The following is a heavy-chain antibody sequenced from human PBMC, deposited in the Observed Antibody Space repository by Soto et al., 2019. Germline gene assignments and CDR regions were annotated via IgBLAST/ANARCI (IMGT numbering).Heavy chain of an antibody. CDR3: ARPYYDILTGTGYYYYGMDV. CDR2: IVPIYRTA. CDR1: GGTFSSYR. J-gene: IGHJ6*02. Sequence: SVKVSCKASGGTFSSYRINWVRQAPGQGLEWVGGIVPIYRTADYAQKFQGRVTITADESTSTAYMELSSLRSEDTAVYYCARPYYDILTGTGYYYYGMDVWGQGTTVTVSS. D-gene: IGHD3-9*01. V-gene: IGHV1-69*13.